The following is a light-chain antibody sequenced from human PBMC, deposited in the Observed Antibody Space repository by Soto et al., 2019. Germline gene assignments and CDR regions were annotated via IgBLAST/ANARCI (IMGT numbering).Light chain of an antibody. CDR1: QTVRNNY. V-gene: IGKV3-20*01. Sequence: EFVLTQSPGTLSLSPGERATLSCRASQTVRNNYLAWYQQKPGQAPRLLIYDASSRATGIPDRFSGGGSGTDFTLTISRLEPEDFAVYYCQQFSSSPLNFGGGTKVDIK. J-gene: IGKJ4*01. CDR2: DAS. CDR3: QQFSSSPLN.